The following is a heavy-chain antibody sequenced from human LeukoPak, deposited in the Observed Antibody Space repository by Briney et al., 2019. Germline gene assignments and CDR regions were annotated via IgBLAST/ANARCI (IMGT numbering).Heavy chain of an antibody. CDR3: ARDRSSSFF. Sequence: GASVTVSCKASGYAFTNYGISWVRQAPGQGLEWMGWIRTDNGNTDYAQKFQGRVTMITDTSTSTAYMELRSLRSDDTAVYYCARDRSSSFFWGQGTLVTVSS. J-gene: IGHJ4*02. CDR2: IRTDNGNT. V-gene: IGHV1-18*01. D-gene: IGHD6-6*01. CDR1: GYAFTNYG.